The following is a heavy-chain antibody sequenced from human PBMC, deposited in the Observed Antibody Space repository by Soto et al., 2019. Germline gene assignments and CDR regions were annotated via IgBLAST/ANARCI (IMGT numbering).Heavy chain of an antibody. CDR3: ARHPSDFWFDP. Sequence: SVTCSVSDGSISSSSYFWGWIRQPPGKGLEWIGSIYYSGSTYYNPSLKSRVTVSVDTSKNQFSLKLSSVTAADTAVYYCARHPSDFWFDPWGQGTLVTVSS. V-gene: IGHV4-39*01. CDR2: IYYSGST. J-gene: IGHJ5*02. CDR1: DGSISSSSYF. D-gene: IGHD2-21*02.